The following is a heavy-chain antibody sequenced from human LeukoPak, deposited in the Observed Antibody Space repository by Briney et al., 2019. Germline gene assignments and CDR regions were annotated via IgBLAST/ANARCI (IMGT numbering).Heavy chain of an antibody. Sequence: SETLSLTCAVYGGSFSGYYWSWIRQPPGKGLEWIGEINHSGSTNYNPSLKSRVTISVDTSKNQFSLKLSSVTAADTAVYYCARVHKYILWFGDFDYWGQGTLVTVSS. D-gene: IGHD3-10*01. J-gene: IGHJ4*02. V-gene: IGHV4-34*01. CDR2: INHSGST. CDR3: ARVHKYILWFGDFDY. CDR1: GGSFSGYY.